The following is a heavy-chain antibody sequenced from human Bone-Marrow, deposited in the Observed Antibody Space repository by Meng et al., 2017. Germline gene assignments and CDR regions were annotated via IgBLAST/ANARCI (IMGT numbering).Heavy chain of an antibody. D-gene: IGHD3-10*01. Sequence: QVQLGASGAEVKKPGASVKVSCKASGYTFPDYWLHWVRRAPGQGLEWMGRINPNSGGTNYAQKFQGRVTMTRDTSTSTAYMELRSLRSDDTAVYYCARKGSGSYYLSYFDYWGQGTLVTVSS. V-gene: IGHV1-2*06. CDR3: ARKGSGSYYLSYFDY. CDR2: INPNSGGT. CDR1: GYTFPDYW. J-gene: IGHJ4*02.